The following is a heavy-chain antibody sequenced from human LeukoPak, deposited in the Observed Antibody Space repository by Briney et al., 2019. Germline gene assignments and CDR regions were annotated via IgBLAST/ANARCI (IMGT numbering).Heavy chain of an antibody. V-gene: IGHV3-33*08. D-gene: IGHD3-16*01. CDR2: IWYDGSNK. J-gene: IGHJ3*02. CDR3: ARTTELWDAFDI. Sequence: GGSLRLSCAASGFTFSSYWMSWVRQTPGKGLEWVAVIWYDGSNKYYADSVKGRFTISRDNSKNTLYLQMNSLRAEDTAVYYCARTTELWDAFDIWGQGTMVTVSS. CDR1: GFTFSSYW.